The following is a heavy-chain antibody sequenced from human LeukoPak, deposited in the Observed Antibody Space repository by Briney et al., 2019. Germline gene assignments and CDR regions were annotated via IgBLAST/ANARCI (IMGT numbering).Heavy chain of an antibody. J-gene: IGHJ6*03. CDR2: INWNGGST. D-gene: IGHD1-20*01. CDR1: GFTFDDYG. V-gene: IGHV3-20*04. Sequence: PGGSLRLSCAASGFTFDDYGMSWVRQAPGKGLEWVSGINWNGGSTGYADSVKGQFTISRDNAKNSLYLQMNSLRAEDTALYYCARDRPYNWNPFYYYYMDVWGKGTTVTVSS. CDR3: ARDRPYNWNPFYYYYMDV.